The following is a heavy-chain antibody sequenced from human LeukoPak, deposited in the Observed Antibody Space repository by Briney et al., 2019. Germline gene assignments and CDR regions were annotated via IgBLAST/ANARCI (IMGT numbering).Heavy chain of an antibody. CDR1: GDSVSSNSAA. CDR2: TYYRSKWYN. V-gene: IGHV6-1*01. CDR3: ARSHSSGWYGYYYYGMDV. J-gene: IGHJ6*02. D-gene: IGHD6-19*01. Sequence: SQTLSLTCAISGDSVSSNSAAWIWIRQSPSRGLEWLGRTYYRSKWYNDYAVSVKSRITINPDTSKNQFSLQLNFVTPEDTAVYYCARSHSSGWYGYYYYGMDVWGQGTTVTVSS.